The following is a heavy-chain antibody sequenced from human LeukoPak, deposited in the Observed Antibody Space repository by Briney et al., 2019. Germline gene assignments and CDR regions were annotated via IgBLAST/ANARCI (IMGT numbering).Heavy chain of an antibody. J-gene: IGHJ5*02. CDR2: FDPEEGET. CDR3: ARDNSIADRGWWFDP. CDR1: GYTLTELS. D-gene: IGHD1-1*01. V-gene: IGHV1-24*01. Sequence: ASVKVSCKVPGYTLTELSMHWVRQAPGKGLEWMGGFDPEEGETIYAQKFQGRVTMTEDTSTDTAYMELSSLRSEDTAVYYCARDNSIADRGWWFDPWGQGTLVTVSS.